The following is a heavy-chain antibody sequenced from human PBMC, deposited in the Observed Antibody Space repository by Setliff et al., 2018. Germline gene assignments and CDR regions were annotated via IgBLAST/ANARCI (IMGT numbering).Heavy chain of an antibody. Sequence: PGESLKISCKVSGYSFTTYWIAWVRQMPGKGLEWMGVIYAGDSDTRYSPSFQGQVTFSADKSISTAYLQWSTLKASDTAMYYCARLGSSSWYNDVFDFWGPGTMVTVSS. CDR1: GYSFTTYW. D-gene: IGHD6-13*01. V-gene: IGHV5-51*01. CDR2: IYAGDSDT. J-gene: IGHJ3*01. CDR3: ARLGSSSWYNDVFDF.